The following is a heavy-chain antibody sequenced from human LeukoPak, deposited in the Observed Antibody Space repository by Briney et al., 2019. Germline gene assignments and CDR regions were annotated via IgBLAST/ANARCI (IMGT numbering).Heavy chain of an antibody. CDR1: GFTFSSYA. Sequence: GGSLRLSCAASGFTFSSYAMSWVRQAPGKGLEWVSAISGSGGRTYYADAVKGRFTISRDNSKNTLYLQMNSLRAEDTAVYYCARFHLILGFDPWGQGTLVTVSS. V-gene: IGHV3-23*01. J-gene: IGHJ5*02. CDR3: ARFHLILGFDP. D-gene: IGHD3-3*01. CDR2: ISGSGGRT.